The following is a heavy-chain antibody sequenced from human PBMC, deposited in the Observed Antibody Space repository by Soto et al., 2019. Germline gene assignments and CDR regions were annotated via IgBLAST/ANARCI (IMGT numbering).Heavy chain of an antibody. J-gene: IGHJ3*02. CDR3: ARLIMTANSFDI. Sequence: SETLSLTCAVSGGSISTENWWSWVRQPPGKGLEWIGEIYHGGGARYNPSLRRRVTISVDKSKNQFSLNLSSVTAADTALYYCARLIMTANSFDIWGQGTIVT. CDR2: IYHGGGA. CDR1: GGSISTENW. V-gene: IGHV4-4*02. D-gene: IGHD2-21*02.